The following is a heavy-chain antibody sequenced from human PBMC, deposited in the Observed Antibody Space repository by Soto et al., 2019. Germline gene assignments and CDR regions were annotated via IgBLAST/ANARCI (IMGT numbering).Heavy chain of an antibody. J-gene: IGHJ4*02. V-gene: IGHV1-2*02. CDR3: ALEPTGTAGFDY. CDR1: GHTFTGQH. Sequence: ASVKVSCKASGHTFTGQHMHWVRQAPGQGLEWMGLIDLDIGDTKYAQKFQGRVTSTSDTSITTAYMELRGLRSDDTAVYYCALEPTGTAGFDYWGQGTLVTVSS. CDR2: IDLDIGDT. D-gene: IGHD2-21*02.